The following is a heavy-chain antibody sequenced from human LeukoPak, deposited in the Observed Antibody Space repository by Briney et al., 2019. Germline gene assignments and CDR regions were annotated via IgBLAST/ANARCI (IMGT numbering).Heavy chain of an antibody. CDR1: GFTFSNYW. V-gene: IGHV3-7*01. CDR2: IKQDGSEK. D-gene: IGHD6-19*01. Sequence: GGSLRLSCVASGFTFSNYWMSWVRQAPGKGLEWVANIKQDGSEKYYVDSVKGRFTISRDNAKKSLYLQMNSLRAEDTAVYYCAKDRSSGFDYWGQGTLVTVSS. CDR3: AKDRSSGFDY. J-gene: IGHJ4*02.